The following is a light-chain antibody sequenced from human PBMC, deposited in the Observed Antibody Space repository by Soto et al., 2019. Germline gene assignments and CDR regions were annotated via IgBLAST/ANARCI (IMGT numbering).Light chain of an antibody. J-gene: IGLJ1*01. CDR2: DNN. Sequence: THPPSVSAAPGQKFTISCSGSSSNIGNNYVSWYQQLPGTAPKLLIYDNNKRPSGIPDRFSGSKSGTSATLGITGLQTGDEADYYCGTWDSSLSGVFGTGTRSPS. V-gene: IGLV1-51*01. CDR3: GTWDSSLSGV. CDR1: SSNIGNNY.